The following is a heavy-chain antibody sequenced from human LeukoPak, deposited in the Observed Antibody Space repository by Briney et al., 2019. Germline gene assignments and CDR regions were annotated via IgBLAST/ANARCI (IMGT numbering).Heavy chain of an antibody. CDR1: GYSFTSYW. CDR3: GGGARAAFDI. Sequence: GESLKIPCKGSGYSFTSYWIGWVRQMPGKGLEGMGIIYPGDSDIRYSPSFQAQVTISVDKSMSTAYLQWSSLKASATAMYYCGGGARAAFDIWGQGTMVTVSS. J-gene: IGHJ3*02. D-gene: IGHD1-26*01. CDR2: IYPGDSDI. V-gene: IGHV5-51*01.